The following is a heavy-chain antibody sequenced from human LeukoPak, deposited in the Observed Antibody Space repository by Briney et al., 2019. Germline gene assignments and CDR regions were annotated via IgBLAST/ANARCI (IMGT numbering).Heavy chain of an antibody. CDR1: GFTFSSYD. J-gene: IGHJ4*02. D-gene: IGHD3-3*01. Sequence: GGSLRLSCAASGFTFSSYDMHWVRQATGKGLEWVSATGTAGDTYYPGSVKGRFTISRENAKNSLYLQMNSLRAGDTAVYYCARARGTYYDFWSGSTYYFDYWGQGTLVTVSS. CDR2: TGTAGDT. V-gene: IGHV3-13*01. CDR3: ARARGTYYDFWSGSTYYFDY.